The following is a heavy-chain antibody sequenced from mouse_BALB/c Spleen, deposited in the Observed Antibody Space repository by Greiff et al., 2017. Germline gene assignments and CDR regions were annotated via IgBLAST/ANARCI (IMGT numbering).Heavy chain of an antibody. CDR3: ASSYDGYY. CDR1: GYTFTSYW. V-gene: IGHV1-87*01. Sequence: QVQLQQSGAELARPGASVKLSCKASGYTFTSYWMQWVKQRPGQGLEWIGAIYPGDGDTRYTQKFKGKATLTADKSSSTAYMQLSSLASEDSAVYYCASSYDGYYWGQGTTLTVSS. D-gene: IGHD2-3*01. J-gene: IGHJ2*01. CDR2: IYPGDGDT.